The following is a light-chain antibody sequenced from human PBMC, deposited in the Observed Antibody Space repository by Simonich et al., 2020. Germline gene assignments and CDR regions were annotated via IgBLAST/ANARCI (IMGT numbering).Light chain of an antibody. CDR1: QSVSRN. J-gene: IGKJ2*01. V-gene: IGKV3-15*01. Sequence: EIVMTQSPATLSVSPGERATLSCRARQSVSRNLAWYQQKPGQAPGLLIYGASTRAPGIPARFSGSGSGTEFTLTISSMQSEDFAVYYCQQYNNWPYTFGQGTKLEIK. CDR2: GAS. CDR3: QQYNNWPYT.